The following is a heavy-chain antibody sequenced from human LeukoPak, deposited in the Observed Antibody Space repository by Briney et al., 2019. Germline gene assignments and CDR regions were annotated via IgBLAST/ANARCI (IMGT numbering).Heavy chain of an antibody. J-gene: IGHJ5*02. D-gene: IGHD6-13*01. CDR2: MNPNSGST. CDR1: GYTFTSYD. V-gene: IGHV1-8*01. Sequence: ASVKVSCKASGYTFTSYDINWVRQATGQGLEWMGWMNPNSGSTGYAQKFQGRVTVTRNTSISTAYMELSSLRSEDTAVYYCARGLTAGYNWFDPWGQGTLVTVSS. CDR3: ARGLTAGYNWFDP.